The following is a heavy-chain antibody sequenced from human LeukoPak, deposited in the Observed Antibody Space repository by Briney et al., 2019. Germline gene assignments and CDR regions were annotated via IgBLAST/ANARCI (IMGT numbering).Heavy chain of an antibody. CDR1: GYSISSGYY. D-gene: IGHD3-22*01. CDR3: ARDIYEIYDSSGYYYRSEAFDI. Sequence: NPSETLSLTCTVSGYSISSGYYWGWIRQPPGKGLEWIGSIYHSGSTYYNPSLKSRVTISVDTSKNQFSLKLSSVTAADTAVYYCARDIYEIYDSSGYYYRSEAFDIWGQGTMVTVSS. J-gene: IGHJ3*02. V-gene: IGHV4-38-2*02. CDR2: IYHSGST.